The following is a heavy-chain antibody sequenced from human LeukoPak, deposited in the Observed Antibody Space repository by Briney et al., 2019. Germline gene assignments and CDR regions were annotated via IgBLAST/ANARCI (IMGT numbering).Heavy chain of an antibody. CDR2: INSDGSST. CDR1: GFTFTSYW. D-gene: IGHD1-26*01. CDR3: ARDRHTVSYSGGSD. V-gene: IGHV3-74*01. Sequence: GGSLRLSCAASGFTFTSYWMYWVRQAPGKGLVWVSHINSDGSSTSYADSVRGRFTISRDNAKNTLYLQMNSLRADDTAVYYCARDRHTVSYSGGSDWGQGTLVTVSS. J-gene: IGHJ4*02.